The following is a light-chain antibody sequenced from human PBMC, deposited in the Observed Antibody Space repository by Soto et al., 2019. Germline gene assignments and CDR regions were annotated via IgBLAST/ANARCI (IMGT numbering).Light chain of an antibody. Sequence: QSVLAQPPSVSAAPGQKVTISCSGSSSNTGKNYVSWYQQLPGTAPKLLIYDNNKRPSGIPDRFSGSKSGTSATLGIAGLQTGDEADYYCGAWDSTLTAVVFGGGTQLTVL. CDR2: DNN. V-gene: IGLV1-51*01. J-gene: IGLJ2*01. CDR1: SSNTGKNY. CDR3: GAWDSTLTAVV.